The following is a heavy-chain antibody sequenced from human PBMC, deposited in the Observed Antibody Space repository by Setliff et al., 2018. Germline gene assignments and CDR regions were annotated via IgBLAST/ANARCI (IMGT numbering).Heavy chain of an antibody. CDR1: GASINSGHY. Sequence: SETLSLTCAVSGASINSGHYWGWIRQPPGKGLEWIATIYHRGRKYYNPSLQSRVSVSLDTSKNHFSLRLTSMTAADTAVYYCATPGKDDLDSPFEPFDIWGQGTMVTVSS. D-gene: IGHD3-3*01. CDR3: ATPGKDDLDSPFEPFDI. J-gene: IGHJ3*02. CDR2: IYHRGRK. V-gene: IGHV4-38-2*01.